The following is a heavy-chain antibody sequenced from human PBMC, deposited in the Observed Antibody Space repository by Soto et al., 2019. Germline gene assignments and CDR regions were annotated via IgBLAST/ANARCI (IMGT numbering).Heavy chain of an antibody. V-gene: IGHV3-33*01. CDR2: IWYDGSIK. CDR3: ASSIN. Sequence: QVQLVEYGGGVVQPGRSLRLSCAASGFPFSSYGMHWVRQAPGKGLDWVAVIWYDGSIKDYAESVKGRFTISRDNSKNTLFLQLNSLRADDTAVYYCASSINWGQGTLVTVSS. CDR1: GFPFSSYG. J-gene: IGHJ4*02.